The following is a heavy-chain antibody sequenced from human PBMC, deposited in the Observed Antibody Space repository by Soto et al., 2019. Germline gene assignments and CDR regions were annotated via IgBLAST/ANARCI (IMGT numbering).Heavy chain of an antibody. CDR1: GFSLSNGKVG. D-gene: IGHD6-19*01. Sequence: SGPTLVNPTETLTLTCTASGFSLSNGKVGVSWIRQPPGKALEWLAHIFSNDEKSYRTSLKSSLTISEDTSKSQVVLTMTNVDPVDTATYYCARILFGRSVAGGYFYMDVWGKGTTVTVSS. CDR3: ARILFGRSVAGGYFYMDV. J-gene: IGHJ6*03. V-gene: IGHV2-26*01. CDR2: IFSNDEK.